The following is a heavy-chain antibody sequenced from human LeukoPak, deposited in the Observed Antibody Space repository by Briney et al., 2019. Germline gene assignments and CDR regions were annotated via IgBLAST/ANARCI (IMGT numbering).Heavy chain of an antibody. CDR2: INHSGST. D-gene: IGHD3-3*01. V-gene: IGHV4-34*01. J-gene: IGHJ5*02. CDR1: GGSFSGYY. CDR3: ARDRVYDFWSGYPNWFDP. Sequence: SETLSLTCAVYGGSFSGYYWSWIRQPPGKGLEWIGEINHSGSTNYNPSLKSRVTISVDTSKNQFSLELSSVTAADTAVYYCARDRVYDFWSGYPNWFDPWGQGTLVTVSS.